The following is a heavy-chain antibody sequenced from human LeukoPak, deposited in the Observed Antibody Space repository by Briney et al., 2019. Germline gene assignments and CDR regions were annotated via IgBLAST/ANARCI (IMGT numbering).Heavy chain of an antibody. V-gene: IGHV3-33*01. D-gene: IGHD2-2*01. CDR1: GFTFSSYG. J-gene: IGHJ4*02. CDR2: IWYDGSNK. CDR3: ARDNWGCSSTSCYEDY. Sequence: PGRSLRLSCAASGFTFSSYGMHWVRQAPGKGLEWVAVIWYDGSNKYYADSVKGRFTISRDNSKNTLYLQMNSLRAEDTAVYYCARDNWGCSSTSCYEDYWGQGTLVTVSS.